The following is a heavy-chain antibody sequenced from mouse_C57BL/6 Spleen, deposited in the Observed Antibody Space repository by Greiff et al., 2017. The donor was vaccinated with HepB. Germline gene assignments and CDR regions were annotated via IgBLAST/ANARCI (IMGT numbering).Heavy chain of an antibody. V-gene: IGHV1-64*01. J-gene: IGHJ4*01. CDR3: ARRSSGYPYAMDY. CDR2: IHPNSGST. D-gene: IGHD3-2*02. Sequence: QVQLQQSGAELVKPGASVKLSCKASGYTFTSYWMHWVKQRPGQGLEWIGMIHPNSGSTNYNEKFKSKATLTVDKSSSTAYMQLSSLTSEDSAVYYCARRSSGYPYAMDYWGQGTSVTVSS. CDR1: GYTFTSYW.